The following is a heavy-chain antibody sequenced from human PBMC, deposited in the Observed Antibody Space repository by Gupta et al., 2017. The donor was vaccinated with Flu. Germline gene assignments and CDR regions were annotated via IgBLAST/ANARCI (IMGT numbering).Heavy chain of an antibody. CDR3: AQPSIAAAGTAAACDI. J-gene: IGHJ3*02. V-gene: IGHV1-69*06. D-gene: IGHD6-13*01. CDR1: A. Sequence: AINWVRQAPGQGLEWMGGTIPIFGRVNYAQRLQGRVTRTADKSTSTAYLELGSLRSEDTAVYYGAQPSIAAAGTAAACDIWGQGRRGTVSS. CDR2: TIPIFGRV.